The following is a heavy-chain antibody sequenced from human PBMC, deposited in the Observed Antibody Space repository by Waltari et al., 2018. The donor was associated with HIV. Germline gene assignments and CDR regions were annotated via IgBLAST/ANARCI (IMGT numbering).Heavy chain of an antibody. CDR2: ISSSSSTI. V-gene: IGHV3-48*02. Sequence: EVQLVESGGGLVQPGGSLRLSCAASGFTFSSYSMNWVRQAPGKGLEWVSYISSSSSTIYYADSVKGRFTISRDNAKNSLYLQMNSLRDEDTAVYYCARVYVEMATTPFDYWGQGTLVTVSS. CDR3: ARVYVEMATTPFDY. D-gene: IGHD5-12*01. CDR1: GFTFSSYS. J-gene: IGHJ4*02.